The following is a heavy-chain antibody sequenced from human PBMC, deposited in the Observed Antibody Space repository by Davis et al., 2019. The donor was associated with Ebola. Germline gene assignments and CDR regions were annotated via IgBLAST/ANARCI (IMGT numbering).Heavy chain of an antibody. Sequence: MPSETLSLTCAVFGGSFSDYYWSWIRQPPGKGLEWIGFFYYSGSTHYSPSLTCRVIISVDTSKNQFSLKLSSVTAADTAVYYCARRASTVVTVDYYYYGLDVWGQGTTVTVSS. J-gene: IGHJ6*02. V-gene: IGHV4-59*08. CDR3: ARRASTVVTVDYYYYGLDV. CDR1: GGSFSDYY. CDR2: FYYSGST. D-gene: IGHD4-23*01.